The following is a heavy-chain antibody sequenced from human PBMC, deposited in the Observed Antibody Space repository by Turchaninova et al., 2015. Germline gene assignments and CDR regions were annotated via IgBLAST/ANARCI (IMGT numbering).Heavy chain of an antibody. Sequence: QESGPGLVKPSETLSLTCPGSGDSVRSNDYWAWIRQPPEKGLEWIGSLYHSGRGTYNPSIEGRVTMSVDTSKNQFSLELNSVTAADTAVYYCARNRSHYFDSWGQGTLVTVSS. D-gene: IGHD6-13*01. CDR2: LYHSGRG. CDR3: ARNRSHYFDS. V-gene: IGHV4-38-2*01. CDR1: GDSVRSNDY. J-gene: IGHJ4*02.